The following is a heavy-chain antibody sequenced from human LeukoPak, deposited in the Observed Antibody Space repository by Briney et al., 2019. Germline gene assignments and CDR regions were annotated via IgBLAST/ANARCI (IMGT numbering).Heavy chain of an antibody. CDR3: ATLTLTGSHGRGWFVY. V-gene: IGHV4-38-2*02. CDR2: ISRNDGS. Sequence: SDTLSLTCTVSGYSIDPRAGIRQPPGQGLVWIGTISRNDGSHYNPSLRSRVTMSIDTSKHQRSLTITSVPAADTAIYYCATLTLTGSHGRGWFVYWGERMLVTVSS. J-gene: IGHJ4*02. CDR1: GYSIDPR. D-gene: IGHD3-10*01.